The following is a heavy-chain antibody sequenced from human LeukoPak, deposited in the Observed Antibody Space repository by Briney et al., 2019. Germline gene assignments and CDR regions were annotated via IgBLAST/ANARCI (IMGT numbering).Heavy chain of an antibody. V-gene: IGHV4-39*01. CDR2: INYSRST. CDR3: ASYVVYGSGKYYFDY. D-gene: IGHD3-10*01. CDR1: GGSVSSTTYY. Sequence: PSETLSLTCTVSGGSVSSTTYYWSWIRQPPGKGLEWIASINYSRSTYYNPSLKSRVTISVDTSENQFALKLSSVTAADTAVYYCASYVVYGSGKYYFDYWGQGTLVTVSS. J-gene: IGHJ4*02.